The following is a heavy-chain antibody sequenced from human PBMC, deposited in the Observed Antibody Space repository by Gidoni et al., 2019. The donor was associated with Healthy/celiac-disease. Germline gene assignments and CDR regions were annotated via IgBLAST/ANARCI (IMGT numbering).Heavy chain of an antibody. D-gene: IGHD1-26*01. CDR1: GYTFTSYG. CDR2: SSTYNGDT. J-gene: IGHJ4*02. CDR3: ARSASGNYDY. Sequence: QVQLVQSGAEVEKPGASVKVSCKASGYTFTSYGISWVRQAPGQGLDWMRWSSTYNGDTKHAQKLQGRVTMTTDASTSTAYMELRSLRSDDTAVYYCARSASGNYDYWGQGTLVTVSS. V-gene: IGHV1-18*01.